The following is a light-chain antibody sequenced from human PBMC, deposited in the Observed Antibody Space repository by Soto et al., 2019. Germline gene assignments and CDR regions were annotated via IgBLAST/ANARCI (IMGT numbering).Light chain of an antibody. CDR2: DAS. Sequence: EIVMTQSPATLPVSPGERVTLSCRASQSVNRNLAWFQQKPGQPPRPLIYDASTRATGIPARFSGSGSGTEFTLTISSLQSEDFAVYFCLQYDNWPPFTFDQGTKLEIK. J-gene: IGKJ2*01. CDR1: QSVNRN. CDR3: LQYDNWPPFT. V-gene: IGKV3-15*01.